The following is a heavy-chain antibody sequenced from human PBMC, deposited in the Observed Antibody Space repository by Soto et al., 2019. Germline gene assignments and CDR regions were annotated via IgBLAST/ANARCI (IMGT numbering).Heavy chain of an antibody. J-gene: IGHJ5*02. Sequence: SETLSLTCTVSGGSVSSGSYYWSWIRQPPGKGLEWIGYIYYSGSTNYNPSLKSRVTISVDTSKNQFSLKLSSVTAADTAVYYCARDDISYCGGDCYSGSWFDPWGQGTLVTVS. D-gene: IGHD2-21*02. CDR1: GGSVSSGSYY. CDR2: IYYSGST. CDR3: ARDDISYCGGDCYSGSWFDP. V-gene: IGHV4-61*01.